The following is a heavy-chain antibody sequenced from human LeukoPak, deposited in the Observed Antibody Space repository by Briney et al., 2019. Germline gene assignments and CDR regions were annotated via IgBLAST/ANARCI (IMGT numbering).Heavy chain of an antibody. CDR3: AKSNGYGLADI. V-gene: IGHV4-39*07. D-gene: IGHD6-13*01. Sequence: SETLSLTCTVSGGSISTSNYYWGWIRQPPGKGLEWIGNIFYSGSTYYSPSFKSRVTISLDTSRNQFSLKLTSVTAADTAVYYCAKSNGYGLADIWGQGTMVTVSS. CDR2: IFYSGST. CDR1: GGSISTSNYY. J-gene: IGHJ3*02.